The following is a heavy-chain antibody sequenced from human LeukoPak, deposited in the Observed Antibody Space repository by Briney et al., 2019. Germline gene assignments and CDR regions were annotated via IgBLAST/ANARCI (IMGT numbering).Heavy chain of an antibody. D-gene: IGHD3-10*01. CDR2: IYYSGST. V-gene: IGHV4-59*01. CDR1: GGSISSYY. Sequence: SETLSLTCTVSGGSISSYYWSWIRQPPGKGLEWIGYIYYSGSTNYSPSLKSRVTISVDTSKNQFSLKLSSVTAADTAVYYCARGESSYYFDYWGQGTLVTVSS. CDR3: ARGESSYYFDY. J-gene: IGHJ4*02.